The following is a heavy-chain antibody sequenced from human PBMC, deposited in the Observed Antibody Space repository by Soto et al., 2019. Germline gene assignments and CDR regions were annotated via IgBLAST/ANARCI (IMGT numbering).Heavy chain of an antibody. CDR3: ARERGSKSMDV. D-gene: IGHD2-15*01. J-gene: IGHJ6*02. CDR2: IKQDGSEK. CDR1: GFTFSNYW. V-gene: IGHV3-7*03. Sequence: GGSLRLSCAASGFTFSNYWMTWVRQAPGKGLEWVANIKQDGSEKCYVDSVKGRFTISRDNAKISLYLQMNSLRAEDTAVYYCARERGSKSMDVWGQGTTVTVSS.